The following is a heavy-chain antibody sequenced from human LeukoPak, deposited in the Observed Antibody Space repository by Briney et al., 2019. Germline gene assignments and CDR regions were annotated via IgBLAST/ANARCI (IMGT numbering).Heavy chain of an antibody. Sequence: PSETLSLTCTVSGGSISSSSYYWGWIRQPPGKGLEWIGSIYYSGSTYYNPSLKSRVTISVDTSKNQFSLKLSSVTAADTAVYYCARHGGSYPFDYWGQGTLVTVSS. J-gene: IGHJ4*02. V-gene: IGHV4-39*01. CDR1: GGSISSSSYY. CDR2: IYYSGST. D-gene: IGHD1-26*01. CDR3: ARHGGSYPFDY.